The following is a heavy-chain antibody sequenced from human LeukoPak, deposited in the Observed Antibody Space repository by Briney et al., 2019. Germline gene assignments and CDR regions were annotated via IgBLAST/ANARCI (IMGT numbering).Heavy chain of an antibody. J-gene: IGHJ6*03. V-gene: IGHV4-59*01. CDR2: IYYSGST. CDR1: GGSISSYY. CDR3: ARSSEGRYYYDSSGYSYYYYYMDV. Sequence: KPSETLSLTCTVSGGSISSYYWSWIRQPPGKGLEWIGYIYYSGSTYYNPSLRSRVTISVDTSKNQFSLKLSPVTAADTAVYYCARSSEGRYYYDSSGYSYYYYYMDVWGKGTTVTISS. D-gene: IGHD3-22*01.